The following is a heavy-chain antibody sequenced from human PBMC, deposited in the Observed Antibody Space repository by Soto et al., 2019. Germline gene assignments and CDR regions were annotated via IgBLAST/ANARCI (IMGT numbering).Heavy chain of an antibody. J-gene: IGHJ6*03. CDR2: IIPVLGMA. CDR1: GDIFDILT. D-gene: IGHD5-12*01. CDR3: ARGLGGYVYLYYSYYIDV. Sequence: QVQLGQSGAEMKKPGSSVKVSGHASGDIFDILTINWVRQAPGQGLECMGRIIPVLGMANYAQKFQGRVTIIADKSTSTVSMALSSLPSEDTDVYYCARGLGGYVYLYYSYYIDVGGEGVTVTVSS. V-gene: IGHV1-69*02.